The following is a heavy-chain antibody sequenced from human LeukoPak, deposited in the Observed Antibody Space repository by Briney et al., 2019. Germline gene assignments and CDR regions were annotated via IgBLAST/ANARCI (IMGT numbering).Heavy chain of an antibody. CDR1: GYTFTGYY. CDR2: INPNSGGT. D-gene: IGHD6-19*01. J-gene: IGHJ5*02. CDR3: ARVRAVAGWFDP. V-gene: IGHV1-2*02. Sequence: ASVKVSCKAPGYTFTGYYMHWVRQAPGQGLEWMGWINPNSGGTNYAQKFQGRVTMTRDTSISTAYMELSRLRSDDTAVYYCARVRAVAGWFDPWGQGTLVTVSS.